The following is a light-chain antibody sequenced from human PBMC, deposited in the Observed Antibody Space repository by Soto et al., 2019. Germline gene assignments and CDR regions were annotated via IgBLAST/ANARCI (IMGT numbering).Light chain of an antibody. CDR1: SXDVGAYIF. CDR2: DVN. CDR3: VSFAGGTYV. V-gene: IGLV2-8*01. Sequence: QSVLTQPPSASGSPGQSVTISCTGTSXDVGAYIFVSWYQQHPGKAPKLMVYDVNRRPPGVPDRFFGSKSGNTASLTVSGLQAEDEADYYCVSFAGGTYVFGTGTKVIFL. J-gene: IGLJ1*01.